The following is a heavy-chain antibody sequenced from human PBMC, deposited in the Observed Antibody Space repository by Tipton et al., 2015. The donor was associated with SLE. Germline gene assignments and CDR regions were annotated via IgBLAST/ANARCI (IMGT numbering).Heavy chain of an antibody. V-gene: IGHV4-4*02. J-gene: IGHJ4*02. CDR2: ISHSDMT. Sequence: TLSLTCTVSGDSISSSNWWNWVRQSPGKGLEWIGEISHSDMTNYNPSLKSRVTISADRSMNQISLKLGFVTAADTAVYYCARCDTGFDYWGQGTLVTVSS. D-gene: IGHD2-21*02. CDR1: GDSISSSNW. CDR3: ARCDTGFDY.